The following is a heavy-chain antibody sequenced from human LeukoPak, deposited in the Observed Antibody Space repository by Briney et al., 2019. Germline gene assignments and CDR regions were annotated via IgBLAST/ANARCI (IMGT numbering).Heavy chain of an antibody. CDR3: ARGESYYDILTGYPY. CDR2: ISSSSSYI. D-gene: IGHD3-9*01. V-gene: IGHV3-21*01. Sequence: GGSLRLSCAASGFTFSSYSMNWVRQAPGKGLEWVSSISSSSSYIYYADSVKGRFTISRDNAKNSLYLQMNSLRAEDTAVYYCARGESYYDILTGYPYWGQGTLVTVSS. CDR1: GFTFSSYS. J-gene: IGHJ4*02.